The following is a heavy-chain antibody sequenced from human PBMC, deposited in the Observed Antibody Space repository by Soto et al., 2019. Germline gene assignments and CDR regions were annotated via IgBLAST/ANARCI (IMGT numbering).Heavy chain of an antibody. CDR2: VYNTETT. J-gene: IGHJ4*02. CDR3: VSGFYGSEGPDV. V-gene: IGHV4-31*03. CDR1: GCSFSSGCIY. Sequence: LTLTCRTSGCSFSSGCIYWGCMRQGPGRGLEWIGHVYNTETTRYGLPLRTRLTKSIDTSANLFSMKLTAETAAETAFYYRVSGFYGSEGPDVWGQGTLVTVSS. D-gene: IGHD3-10*01.